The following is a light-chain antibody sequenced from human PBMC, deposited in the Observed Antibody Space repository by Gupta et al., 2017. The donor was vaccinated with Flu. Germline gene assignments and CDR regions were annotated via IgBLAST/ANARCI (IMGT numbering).Light chain of an antibody. V-gene: IGKV1-39*01. J-gene: IGKJ1*01. Sequence: PSSLSVSVGDRVTITCRASQTISSHLNWYQQKPGKAPKLLIYAASRLQSGVPSRFSGSGSGTDFTLTISSLQPEDFATYHCQQSYSTPWTFGQGTKVEIK. CDR3: QQSYSTPWT. CDR2: AAS. CDR1: QTISSH.